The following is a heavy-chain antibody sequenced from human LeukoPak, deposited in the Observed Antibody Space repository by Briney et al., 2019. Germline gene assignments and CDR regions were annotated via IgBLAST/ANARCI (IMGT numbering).Heavy chain of an antibody. V-gene: IGHV1-8*01. CDR3: ARGGSYDFWSGYRGTPIFDY. CDR1: GYTFTSYD. J-gene: IGHJ4*02. Sequence: ASVKVSCKASGYTFTSYDINWVRQATGQGLEWMGWMNPNSGNTGYAQKFQGRVTMTRNTSISTAYMELSSLRSEDTAVYYCARGGSYDFWSGYRGTPIFDYWGQGTLVTVSS. D-gene: IGHD3-3*01. CDR2: MNPNSGNT.